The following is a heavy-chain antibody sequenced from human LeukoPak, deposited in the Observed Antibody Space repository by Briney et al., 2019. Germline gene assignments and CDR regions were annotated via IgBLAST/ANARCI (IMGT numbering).Heavy chain of an antibody. J-gene: IGHJ3*01. CDR3: GKDPSGDYVGAFDF. Sequence: GGSLRLSCAASGFTFSSYAMSWVRQAPGKGLEWVSAISGSGGSTYYADSVKGRCTISRDNSRNTVYLQMNSLRAEDTALYFCGKDPSGDYVGAFDFWGPGTMVTVSS. V-gene: IGHV3-23*01. D-gene: IGHD4-17*01. CDR2: ISGSGGST. CDR1: GFTFSSYA.